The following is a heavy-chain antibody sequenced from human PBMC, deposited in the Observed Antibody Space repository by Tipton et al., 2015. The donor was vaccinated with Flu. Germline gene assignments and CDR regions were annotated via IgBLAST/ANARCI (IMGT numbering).Heavy chain of an antibody. CDR1: GFTVSSNY. CDR3: ARGRGYCVTTTCLLPFDF. CDR2: IYSGGST. D-gene: IGHD2-2*01. V-gene: IGHV3-53*01. J-gene: IGHJ4*02. Sequence: QLVQSGGGLIQRGGSLRLSCVVSGFTVSSNYMTWVRQAPGKGLEWVSVIYSGGSTKYADSVKGRFTISRDNSKNTLYLQMNSLRVEDTAVYYCARGRGYCVTTTCLLPFDFWGQGTLVTVSS.